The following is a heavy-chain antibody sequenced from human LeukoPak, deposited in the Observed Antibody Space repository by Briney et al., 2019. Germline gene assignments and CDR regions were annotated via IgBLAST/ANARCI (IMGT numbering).Heavy chain of an antibody. V-gene: IGHV3-30*02. D-gene: IGHD1-1*01. J-gene: IGHJ4*02. CDR3: ARYPLSTRKINFDY. CDR1: GFTFSTYG. CDR2: IRDDGTNK. Sequence: GGSLRLSCGASGFTFSTYGMHWVRQAPGKGLEWVAFIRDDGTNKYYADSVKGRFTISRDNSKNTLYLQMNSLRAEDTAVYYCARYPLSTRKINFDYWGQGTLVTVSS.